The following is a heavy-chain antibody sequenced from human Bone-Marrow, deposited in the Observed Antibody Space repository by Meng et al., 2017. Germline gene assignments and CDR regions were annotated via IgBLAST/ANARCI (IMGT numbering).Heavy chain of an antibody. CDR2: ISYDGSKK. V-gene: IGHV3-30*06. J-gene: IGHJ4*02. CDR1: GFTFSSYG. CDR3: ARDMDFWRGYYFDY. D-gene: IGHD3-3*01. Sequence: GGSLRLSCAASGFTFSSYGMHWVRQAPGKGREWVAVISYDGSKKYYADSVKGRFTISRDNSKNTLYLQMNSLGAEDTAVYYCARDMDFWRGYYFDYWGQGTLVTVSS.